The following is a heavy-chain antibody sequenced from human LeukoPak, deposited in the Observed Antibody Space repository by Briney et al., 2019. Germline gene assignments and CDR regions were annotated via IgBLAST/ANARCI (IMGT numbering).Heavy chain of an antibody. CDR2: INWNGGRT. CDR1: GFTFDDSG. CDR3: AREAYYYDSRVFDAFDI. Sequence: PGGSLRLSCAAAGFTFDDSGMGWVRQPPGRGLEWVSCINWNGGRTGYAESVEGRFTISRDNAKNSLYLQMNSLRAEDTALYSCAREAYYYDSRVFDAFDIWGQGTMVTVSS. J-gene: IGHJ3*02. V-gene: IGHV3-20*04. D-gene: IGHD3-22*01.